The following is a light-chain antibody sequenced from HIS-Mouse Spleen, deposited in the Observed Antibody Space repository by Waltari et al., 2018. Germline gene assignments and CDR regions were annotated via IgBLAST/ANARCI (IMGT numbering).Light chain of an antibody. CDR3: QQYYSYPVT. J-gene: IGKJ1*01. CDR2: AAS. V-gene: IGKV1-8*01. Sequence: AIRMTQSPSSFSASTGDRVTITCRASQGISSYLAWYQQKPGKATKLLIYAASTLQSGVPSRFSGSGSGTDFTLTISCLQSEDFATYYCQQYYSYPVTFGQGTKVEIK. CDR1: QGISSY.